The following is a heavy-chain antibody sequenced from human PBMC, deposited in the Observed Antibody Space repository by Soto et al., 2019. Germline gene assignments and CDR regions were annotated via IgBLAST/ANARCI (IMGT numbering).Heavy chain of an antibody. D-gene: IGHD3-3*01. CDR3: ARRYYDFWSGSETGAFDI. V-gene: IGHV5-51*01. CDR2: IYPGDSDT. Sequence: PGESLKISCKGSGYSFTSYWIGWVRQMPGKGLEWMGIIYPGDSDTRYSPSFQGQVTISADKSISTAYLQWSSLKASDTAMYYCARRYYDFWSGSETGAFDIWGQGTMVTVSS. J-gene: IGHJ3*02. CDR1: GYSFTSYW.